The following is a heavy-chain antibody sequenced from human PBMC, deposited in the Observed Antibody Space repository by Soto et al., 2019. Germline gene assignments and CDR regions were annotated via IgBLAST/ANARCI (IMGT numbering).Heavy chain of an antibody. J-gene: IGHJ4*02. CDR3: AKDRLYDSAYKCAFPDY. V-gene: IGHV3-30*18. D-gene: IGHD3-22*01. CDR1: GFTFISYG. Sequence: VQVVESGGGVVQPGRSLRLSCAASGFTFISYGMHWVRQAPGKGLEWVSFISHEGRNIYYADSVQGRFTISRDNAKKTLYLQLNTLRGDDTAVYYCAKDRLYDSAYKCAFPDYWGQGTLVTVDS. CDR2: ISHEGRNI.